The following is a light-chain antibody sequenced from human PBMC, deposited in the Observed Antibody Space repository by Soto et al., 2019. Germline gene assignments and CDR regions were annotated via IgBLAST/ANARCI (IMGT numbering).Light chain of an antibody. V-gene: IGLV2-11*01. J-gene: IGLJ2*01. CDR2: DVS. CDR3: CSYAGIDTYVV. Sequence: QSDLTQPRSVSGSPGQSVTISCTGTSSDVGGYNYVSWYRQHPGKAPKLMIYDVSKRPSGVPDRFSGSKSGNTASLTISVLQAEDEADYYCCSYAGIDTYVVFGGGTKLTVL. CDR1: SSDVGGYNY.